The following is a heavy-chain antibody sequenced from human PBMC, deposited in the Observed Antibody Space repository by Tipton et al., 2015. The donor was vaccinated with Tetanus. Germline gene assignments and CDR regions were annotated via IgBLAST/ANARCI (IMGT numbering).Heavy chain of an antibody. J-gene: IGHJ5*02. CDR1: GYTFTSYG. D-gene: IGHD3-22*01. V-gene: IGHV1-18*04. CDR2: ISAYNGNT. CDR3: ARDLGVGTYYYDSSGLNWFDP. Sequence: QVQLVQSGAEVKKPGASVKVSCKASGYTFTSYGISWVRQAPGQGLEWMGWISAYNGNTNYAQKLQGRVTMTTDTSTSTAYMELRSLRSDDTAVYYCARDLGVGTYYYDSSGLNWFDPWGQGTLVTVSS.